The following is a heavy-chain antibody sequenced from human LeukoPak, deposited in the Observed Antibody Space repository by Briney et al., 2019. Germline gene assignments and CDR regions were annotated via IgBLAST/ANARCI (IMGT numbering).Heavy chain of an antibody. CDR2: IYTSGST. J-gene: IGHJ4*02. CDR1: GGSISSGSYY. Sequence: SETLSLTCTVSGGSISSGSYYWSWIWQPAGKGLEWIGRIYTSGSTNYNPSLKSRVTISVDTSKNQFSLKLSSVTAADTAVYYCARIIVSGYSYGELDYWGQGTLVTVSS. CDR3: ARIIVSGYSYGELDY. V-gene: IGHV4-61*02. D-gene: IGHD5-18*01.